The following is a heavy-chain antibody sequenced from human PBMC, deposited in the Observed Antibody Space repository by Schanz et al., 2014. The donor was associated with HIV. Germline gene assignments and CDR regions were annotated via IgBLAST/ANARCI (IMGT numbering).Heavy chain of an antibody. CDR3: ARDVVATISPKYYYYGMDV. CDR2: TSAYNGNT. D-gene: IGHD5-12*01. Sequence: QIQLVQSGAEMKKPGASVKVSCKASGYSFTSHGISWVRQAPGQGLEWMGWTSAYNGNTNYAQKLQGRVTMSTDTSTSTAYMELRSLRSDDTAVYYCARDVVATISPKYYYYGMDVWGQGTTVTVSS. CDR1: GYSFTSHG. V-gene: IGHV1-18*01. J-gene: IGHJ6*02.